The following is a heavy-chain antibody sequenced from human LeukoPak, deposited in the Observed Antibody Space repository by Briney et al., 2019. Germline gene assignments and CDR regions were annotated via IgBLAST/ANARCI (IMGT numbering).Heavy chain of an antibody. CDR1: GGSISSYY. Sequence: PSETLSLTCTVSGGSISSYYWSWLRQPPGQGLEWIGYIYYSGSTNYNPSLKSRVTISLDTSKNQFSLKRSSVTAADTAVYYCARGGNWFDPWGQGTLVTVSS. CDR2: IYYSGST. CDR3: ARGGNWFDP. D-gene: IGHD3-10*01. V-gene: IGHV4-59*01. J-gene: IGHJ5*02.